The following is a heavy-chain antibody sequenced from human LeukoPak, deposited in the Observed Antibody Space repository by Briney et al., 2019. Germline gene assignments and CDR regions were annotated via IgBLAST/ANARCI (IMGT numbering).Heavy chain of an antibody. CDR2: ISAYNGNT. CDR3: ARGTHSGWLRDDAFDI. Sequence: GASVKVSRKASGYTFTSYGISWVRQAPGQGLEWMGWISAYNGNTNYAQKLQGRVTMTRNTSISTAYMELSSLRSEDTAVYYCARGTHSGWLRDDAFDIWGQGTMVTVSS. CDR1: GYTFTSYG. V-gene: IGHV1-18*01. J-gene: IGHJ3*02. D-gene: IGHD6-19*01.